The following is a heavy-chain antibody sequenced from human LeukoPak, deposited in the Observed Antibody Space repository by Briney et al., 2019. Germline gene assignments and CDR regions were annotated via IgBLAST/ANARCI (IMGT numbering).Heavy chain of an antibody. V-gene: IGHV5-51*01. CDR1: GYSFTSYW. Sequence: GESLKISCKGSGYSFTSYWIGWVRQMPGKGLEWMGSIYPGDSDTRYSPSFQGQVNISADKSISTAYLQWSRLKASDTAMYYCARHKPAATDYWGQGTLINVSS. CDR3: ARHKPAATDY. D-gene: IGHD6-13*01. CDR2: IYPGDSDT. J-gene: IGHJ4*02.